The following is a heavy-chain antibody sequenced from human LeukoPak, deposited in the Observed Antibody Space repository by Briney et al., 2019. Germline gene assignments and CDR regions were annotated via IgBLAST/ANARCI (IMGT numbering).Heavy chain of an antibody. J-gene: IGHJ6*02. V-gene: IGHV4-34*01. CDR1: GGSFSGYY. CDR3: ARHPTVGSGTYYGYYYYYGMDV. D-gene: IGHD1-26*01. CDR2: INHSRST. Sequence: SETLSLTCAVYGGSFSGYYWSWIRQPPGKGLEWIGEINHSRSTNYNPSLKSRVTISVDTSKNQFSLKLSSVTTADTAVYYCARHPTVGSGTYYGYYYYYGMDVWGQGTTVTVSS.